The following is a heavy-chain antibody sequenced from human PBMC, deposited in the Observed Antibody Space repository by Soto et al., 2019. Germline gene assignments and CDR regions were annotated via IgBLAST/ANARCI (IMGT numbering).Heavy chain of an antibody. D-gene: IGHD2-8*01. CDR3: AREPLGYCTSGVWYTVF. V-gene: IGHV3-21*01. CDR2: ISSSSSYI. Sequence: GGSLRLSCASSGFTFSSYSMNWVRQAPGKGLEWVSSISSSSSYIYYADSVKGRFTISRDNAKNSLYLQMNSLRAEDTAVYYCAREPLGYCTSGVWYTVFWGQGTLVTVSS. CDR1: GFTFSSYS. J-gene: IGHJ1*01.